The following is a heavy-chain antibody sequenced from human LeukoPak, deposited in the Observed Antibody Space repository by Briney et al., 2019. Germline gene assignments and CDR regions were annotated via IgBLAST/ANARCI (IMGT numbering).Heavy chain of an antibody. CDR3: ARDSSSWYFFRNWFDP. D-gene: IGHD6-13*01. CDR1: GFTFSSYS. Sequence: GGSLRLSCAASGFTFSSYSMNWVRQAPGKGLEWVSYISSSSSTIYYADSVKGRFTISRDNAKNSLYLQMNSLRAEDTAVYYCARDSSSWYFFRNWFDPWGQGTLVTVSS. J-gene: IGHJ5*02. CDR2: ISSSSSTI. V-gene: IGHV3-48*04.